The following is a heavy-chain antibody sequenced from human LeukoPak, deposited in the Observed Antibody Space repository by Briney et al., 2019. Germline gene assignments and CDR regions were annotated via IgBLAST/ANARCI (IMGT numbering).Heavy chain of an antibody. CDR2: IIPIFGTA. Sequence: SVKVSCKASGGTFSSYAISWVRQAPGQGLEWMGGIIPIFGTANYAQKFQGRVTITADESTSTAYMELSSLRSEDTAVYYCARGYSYGGDAFDIWGQGTMATVSS. CDR3: ARGYSYGGDAFDI. V-gene: IGHV1-69*01. CDR1: GGTFSSYA. J-gene: IGHJ3*02. D-gene: IGHD5-18*01.